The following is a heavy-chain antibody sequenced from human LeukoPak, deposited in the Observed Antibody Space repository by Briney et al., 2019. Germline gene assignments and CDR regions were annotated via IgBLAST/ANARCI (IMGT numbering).Heavy chain of an antibody. V-gene: IGHV3-30*18. J-gene: IGHJ4*02. CDR1: GFTFSSYG. Sequence: GGSLRLSCAASGFTFSSYGMHWVRQAPGKGLEWVSVISYDGSNKYYADSVKGRFTIPRDNTKNTLYLQMNSLRAEDTAVYYCAKGVSTTVTTGFDYWGQGTLVTVSS. D-gene: IGHD4-17*01. CDR2: ISYDGSNK. CDR3: AKGVSTTVTTGFDY.